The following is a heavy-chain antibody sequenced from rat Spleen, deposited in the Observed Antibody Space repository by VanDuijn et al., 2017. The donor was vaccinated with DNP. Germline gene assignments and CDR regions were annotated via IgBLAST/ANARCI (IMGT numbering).Heavy chain of an antibody. D-gene: IGHD1-9*01. CDR1: GFSLTSNG. V-gene: IGHV2-72*01. CDR3: ARSWGTYYGYTPFDY. CDR2: IWSGGST. Sequence: QVQLKESGPGLMQPSETLSLTCTVSGFSLTSNGVGWVRQPLGKGLEWMGAIWSGGSTDYNSALKSRLSISRDTSKSQVFLKMNSLQTEDTAMYFCARSWGTYYGYTPFDYWGQGTLVTVSS. J-gene: IGHJ3*01.